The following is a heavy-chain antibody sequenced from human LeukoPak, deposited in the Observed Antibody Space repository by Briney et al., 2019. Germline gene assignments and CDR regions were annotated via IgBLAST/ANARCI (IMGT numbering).Heavy chain of an antibody. J-gene: IGHJ6*03. Sequence: PGGSLRLSCAASGFTFSDYYMSWIRQAPGKGLEWLSYISSSGTTIYYADSVKGRFTISRDNAKNSLYLQMNSLRAEDTAVYYCARGRLTMVRGVITEYYYYYMDVWGKGTTVTVSS. D-gene: IGHD3-10*01. CDR3: ARGRLTMVRGVITEYYYYYMDV. CDR1: GFTFSDYY. CDR2: ISSSGTTI. V-gene: IGHV3-11*04.